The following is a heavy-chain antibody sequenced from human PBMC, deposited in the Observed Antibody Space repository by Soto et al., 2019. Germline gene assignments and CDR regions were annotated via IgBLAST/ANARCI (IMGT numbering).Heavy chain of an antibody. J-gene: IGHJ6*02. CDR2: IKEDGSEK. CDR3: TRKRFGMDV. CDR1: GFAFSSAW. Sequence: PWGALRLPCPSYGFAFSSAWMSWVRQAPGKGLEWVANIKEDGSEKDYVDPVKVLFTITRDNAKNSLYLQMNNLRAEDTAVYFCTRKRFGMDVWGQGTTVTVSS. V-gene: IGHV3-7*03.